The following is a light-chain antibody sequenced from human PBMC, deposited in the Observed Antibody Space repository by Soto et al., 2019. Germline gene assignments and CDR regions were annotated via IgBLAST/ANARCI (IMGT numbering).Light chain of an antibody. V-gene: IGKV3-15*01. CDR1: QSVHSD. Sequence: EIVMTQSPATLSVSPGEGATLSCRASQSVHSDLAWYQQKPGQAPRLLIYDASTRATGIPARFSGSGSGTEFTLTISSLQSEDFAVYQCQQYTNWPPLTFGGGTKVEI. CDR2: DAS. J-gene: IGKJ4*02. CDR3: QQYTNWPPLT.